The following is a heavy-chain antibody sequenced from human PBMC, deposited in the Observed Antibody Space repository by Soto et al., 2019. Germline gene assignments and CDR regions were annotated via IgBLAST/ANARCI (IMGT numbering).Heavy chain of an antibody. V-gene: IGHV3-30-3*01. CDR2: ISYDGSNK. Sequence: QVQLVESGGGVVQPGSSLRLSCAASGFTFSSYAMHWVRQAPGKGLEWVAVISYDGSNKYYADSVKGRFTISRDNSKNTLYLQMNSLRAEDTAVYYCARVSSWVNAFDIWGQGTIVTVSS. D-gene: IGHD6-13*01. CDR3: ARVSSWVNAFDI. J-gene: IGHJ3*02. CDR1: GFTFSSYA.